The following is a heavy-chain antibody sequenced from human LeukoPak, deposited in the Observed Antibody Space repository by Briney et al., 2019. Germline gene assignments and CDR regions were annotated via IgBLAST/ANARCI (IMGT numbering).Heavy chain of an antibody. CDR1: GFDFSGFS. V-gene: IGHV3-7*01. CDR2: MDEYESDI. Sequence: GGSLRLSCVVSGFDFSGFSMSWVRQAPGKGLEWVAIMDEYESDIFYVESVKGRFIISRANARNSLYLQMNNLRAEDTAVYYCARPRGCGSARCNNFDYWGQGTLVTVSS. CDR3: ARPRGCGSARCNNFDY. D-gene: IGHD2-2*01. J-gene: IGHJ4*02.